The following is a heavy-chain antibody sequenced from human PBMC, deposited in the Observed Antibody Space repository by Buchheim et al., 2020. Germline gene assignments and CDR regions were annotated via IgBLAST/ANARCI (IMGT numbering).Heavy chain of an antibody. CDR1: GYTFTSYD. Sequence: QVQLVQSGAEVKKPGASVKVSCKASGYTFTSYDINWVRQATGQGLEWMGWMNPNSGNTGYAQKFQGRVTITRNTSISTAFMELSSLRSEDTAVYYCARDYDDILTGYMNYYYYMDVWGKGTT. CDR2: MNPNSGNT. CDR3: ARDYDDILTGYMNYYYYMDV. D-gene: IGHD3-9*01. V-gene: IGHV1-8*01. J-gene: IGHJ6*03.